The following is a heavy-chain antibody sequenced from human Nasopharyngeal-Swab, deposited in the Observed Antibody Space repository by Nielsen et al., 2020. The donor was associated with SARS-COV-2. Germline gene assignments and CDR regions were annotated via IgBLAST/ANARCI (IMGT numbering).Heavy chain of an antibody. Sequence: GESLKISCMASGSSFVNHWIGWVRQKPGKGLEWMGMVYPGNSEVAYSPSFQGQVTISADKSTNTAFLQWTSLRPSDTAMYFCARRAARDGYNYEVDPWGQGTLVTVS. V-gene: IGHV5-51*01. CDR1: GSSFVNHW. CDR2: VYPGNSEV. J-gene: IGHJ5*01. CDR3: ARRAARDGYNYEVDP. D-gene: IGHD5-24*01.